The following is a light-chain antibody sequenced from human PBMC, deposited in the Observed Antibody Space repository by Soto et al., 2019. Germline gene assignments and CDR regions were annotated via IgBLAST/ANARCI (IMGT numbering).Light chain of an antibody. J-gene: IGKJ1*01. CDR3: QQYDTYSRT. V-gene: IGKV1-5*01. CDR1: QTISNR. Sequence: DLQMTQSPSTLSASVGDTVTITCRASQTISNRLAWYQQKPGRAPKLLMETGVPSRFGRGGSGTDFTLTISDLQPDDFATYYCQQYDTYSRTFGQGTKVEI.